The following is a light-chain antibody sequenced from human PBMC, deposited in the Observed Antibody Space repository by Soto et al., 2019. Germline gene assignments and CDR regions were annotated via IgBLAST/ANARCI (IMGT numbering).Light chain of an antibody. V-gene: IGLV2-14*01. CDR1: SSHVGAYNY. J-gene: IGLJ1*01. Sequence: QSVLTQPASVSGSPGQSITISCTGTSSHVGAYNYVSWYQHHPGKFPKLLIYEVTNRPSGVSDRFSGSKSGNTASLTISGLQAEDEADYYCSSKRDSSTLFVFGTGTKVTVL. CDR3: SSKRDSSTLFV. CDR2: EVT.